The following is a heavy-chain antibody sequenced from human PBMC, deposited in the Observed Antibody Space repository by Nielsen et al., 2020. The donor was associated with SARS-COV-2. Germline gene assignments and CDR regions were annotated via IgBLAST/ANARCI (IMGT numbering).Heavy chain of an antibody. CDR1: GFTFSSHA. CDR2: INSDGSST. Sequence: GGSLRLSCVASGFTFSSHAMSWIRQTPGKGLVWVSRINSDGSSTSYADSVKGRFTISRDNAKNTLYLQMNSLRAEDTAVYYCAILMYYWGQGTLVTVSS. V-gene: IGHV3-74*01. CDR3: AILMYY. J-gene: IGHJ4*02.